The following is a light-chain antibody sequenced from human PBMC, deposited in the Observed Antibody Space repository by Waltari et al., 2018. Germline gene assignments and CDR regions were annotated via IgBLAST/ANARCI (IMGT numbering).Light chain of an antibody. CDR2: DVD. CDR1: ISDVGGYNL. Sequence: QSALTQPASVSASPGQSITIFCTGTISDVGGYNLVSWYQQYPGKAPQLILYDVDNRPAGISSRFSGSKSGNTASLTISGLQPEDEAVYYCNSYTSANTLLFGGGTRLTVL. V-gene: IGLV2-14*03. CDR3: NSYTSANTLL. J-gene: IGLJ2*01.